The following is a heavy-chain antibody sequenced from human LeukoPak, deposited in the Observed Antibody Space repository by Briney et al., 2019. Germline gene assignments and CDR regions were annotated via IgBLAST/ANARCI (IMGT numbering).Heavy chain of an antibody. Sequence: ASVKVSCKASGYTFTSYGISWVRQAPGQGLEWMGWISAYSGNTNYAQKLQGRVTMTTDTSTSTAYMELRSLRSDDTAVYYCARNDYDILGYPYYFDYWGQGTLVTVSS. CDR3: ARNDYDILGYPYYFDY. CDR2: ISAYSGNT. J-gene: IGHJ4*02. D-gene: IGHD3-9*01. CDR1: GYTFTSYG. V-gene: IGHV1-18*01.